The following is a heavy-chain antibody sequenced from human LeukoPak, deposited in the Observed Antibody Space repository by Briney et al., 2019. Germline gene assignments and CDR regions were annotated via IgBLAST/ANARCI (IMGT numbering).Heavy chain of an antibody. CDR1: GGSFSGYY. V-gene: IGHV4-34*01. J-gene: IGHJ4*02. CDR3: GRAPGRGRAFFDY. D-gene: IGHD1-26*01. CDR2: INHSGST. Sequence: PSETLSLTCAVYGGSFSGYYWSWIRQPPGKGLEGIGEINHSGSTNYNPSLKSRVTISVDTSKNQFSLKLSSVTAADTAVYYCGRAPGRGRAFFDYWGQGTLVTVSS.